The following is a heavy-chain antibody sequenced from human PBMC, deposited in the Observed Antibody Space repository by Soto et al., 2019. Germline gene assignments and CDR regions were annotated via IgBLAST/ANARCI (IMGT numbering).Heavy chain of an antibody. J-gene: IGHJ6*02. D-gene: IGHD6-13*01. CDR2: INPSGGST. V-gene: IGHV1-46*01. CDR3: ASGGIAAAGAFYYYYYYGMDV. CDR1: GYAFTSYY. Sequence: ASVKVSCKASGYAFTSYYMHWVRQAPGQGLEWMGIINPSGGSTSYAQKFQGRVTMTRDTSTSTVYMELSSLRSEDTAVYYCASGGIAAAGAFYYYYYYGMDVWGQGTTVPVSS.